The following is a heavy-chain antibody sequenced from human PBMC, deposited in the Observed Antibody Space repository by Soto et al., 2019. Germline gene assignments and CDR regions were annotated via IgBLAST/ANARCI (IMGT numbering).Heavy chain of an antibody. Sequence: RASVKVSCKASGGTFSGYAISWVRQAPGQGLEWMGGIIPIFGTANYAQKFQGRVTITADESTSTAYMELSSLRSEDTAVYYCARGVAAAGFRHYFDYWGQGTLVTVSS. J-gene: IGHJ4*02. CDR3: ARGVAAAGFRHYFDY. CDR2: IIPIFGTA. D-gene: IGHD6-13*01. V-gene: IGHV1-69*13. CDR1: GGTFSGYA.